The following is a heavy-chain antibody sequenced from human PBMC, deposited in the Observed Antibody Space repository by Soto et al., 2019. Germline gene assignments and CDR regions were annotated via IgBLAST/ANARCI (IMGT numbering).Heavy chain of an antibody. J-gene: IGHJ4*02. D-gene: IGHD6-19*01. CDR1: AFTFSSYA. Sequence: QVQLVESGGGVIQPGRSLRLSCAASAFTFSSYAMHWVRQAPGKGLEWVAIISYDGANKYYADSVKGRFTISRDSSKNTLYLQMNSLRPEDTAVYYCARDRGIAVAGRFDFWGQGTLVTVSS. V-gene: IGHV3-30-3*01. CDR3: ARDRGIAVAGRFDF. CDR2: ISYDGANK.